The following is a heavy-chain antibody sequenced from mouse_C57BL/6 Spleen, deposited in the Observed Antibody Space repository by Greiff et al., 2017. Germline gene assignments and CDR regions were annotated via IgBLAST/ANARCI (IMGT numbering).Heavy chain of an antibody. CDR3: ARYYGSSPWYFDV. CDR1: GYTFTSYW. J-gene: IGHJ1*03. V-gene: IGHV1-52*01. Sequence: QVQLKQPGAELVRPGSSVKLSCKASGYTFTSYWMHWVKQRPIQGLEWIGNIDPSDSETHYNQKFKDKATLTVDKSSSTAYMQLSSLTSEDSAVYDCARYYGSSPWYFDVWGTGTTVTVSS. CDR2: IDPSDSET. D-gene: IGHD1-1*01.